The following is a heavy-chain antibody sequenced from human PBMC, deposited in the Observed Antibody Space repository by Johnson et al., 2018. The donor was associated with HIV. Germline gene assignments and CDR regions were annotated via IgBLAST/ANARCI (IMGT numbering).Heavy chain of an antibody. CDR2: ASGSGGTT. D-gene: IGHD3-16*01. V-gene: IGHV3-NL1*01. J-gene: IGHJ3*02. CDR1: TFTFSRYG. Sequence: QVQLVESGGGVVQPGRSLRLSCAASTFTFSRYGMHWVRQAPGKGLEWVSGASGSGGTTYYADSVKGRFTISRDNSKNTLYLQMNSLRAEDTAVYYCAKGGRFDAFDIWGQGTMVTVSS. CDR3: AKGGRFDAFDI.